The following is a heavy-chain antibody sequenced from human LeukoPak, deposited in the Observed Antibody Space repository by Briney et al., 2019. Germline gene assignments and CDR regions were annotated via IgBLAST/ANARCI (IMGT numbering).Heavy chain of an antibody. CDR3: ARELSYSLYYFDY. V-gene: IGHV4-34*01. D-gene: IGHD2-15*01. CDR1: GGSFSGYY. J-gene: IGHJ4*02. Sequence: PETLSLTCAVYGGSFSGYYWSWIRQPPGKGLEWIGEINHSGSTNYNPSLKSRVTISVDTSKNQFPLKLSSVTAADTAVYYCARELSYSLYYFDYWGQGTLVTVSS. CDR2: INHSGST.